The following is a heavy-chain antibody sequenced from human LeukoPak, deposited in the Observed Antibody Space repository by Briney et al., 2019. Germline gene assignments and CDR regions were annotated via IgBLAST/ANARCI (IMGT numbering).Heavy chain of an antibody. J-gene: IGHJ4*02. CDR2: IYHSGST. CDR3: ARVRGFGELFSPPDY. Sequence: PSETLSLTCTVSGYSISSGYYWGWIRQPPGKGLEWIGSIYHSGSTYYNPSLKSRVTISVDTSKNQFSLKLSSVTAADTAVYYCARVRGFGELFSPPDYWGQGTLVTVSS. CDR1: GYSISSGYY. V-gene: IGHV4-38-2*02. D-gene: IGHD3-10*01.